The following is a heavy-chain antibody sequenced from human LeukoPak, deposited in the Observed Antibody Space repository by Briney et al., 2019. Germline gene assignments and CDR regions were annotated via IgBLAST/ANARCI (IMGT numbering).Heavy chain of an antibody. Sequence: GGSLRLSCAASGFTFHEYSMHWVRQTPGKGLEWVSVISGDGVTTHSADSVKGRFTISRDNSKDSLYLQMDSRRAEDTAVYFCAKGVNPVSFTFDYGGQGTLVTV. J-gene: IGHJ4*02. CDR1: GFTFHEYS. CDR3: AKGVNPVSFTFDY. D-gene: IGHD3-22*01. V-gene: IGHV3-43*02. CDR2: ISGDGVTT.